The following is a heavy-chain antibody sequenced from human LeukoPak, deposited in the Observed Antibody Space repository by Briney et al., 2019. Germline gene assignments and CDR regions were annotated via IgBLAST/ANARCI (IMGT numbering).Heavy chain of an antibody. V-gene: IGHV1-69*13. Sequence: SVKVSCKSSGYTFTSYGISWVRQAPGQGLEWMGGIIPIFGTANYAQKFQGRVTITADESTSTAYMELSSLRSEDTAVYYCARGAAARRPTTLYYYYYYMDAWGKGTTVTVSS. CDR3: ARGAAARRPTTLYYYYYYMDA. J-gene: IGHJ6*03. CDR1: GYTFTSYG. D-gene: IGHD6-6*01. CDR2: IIPIFGTA.